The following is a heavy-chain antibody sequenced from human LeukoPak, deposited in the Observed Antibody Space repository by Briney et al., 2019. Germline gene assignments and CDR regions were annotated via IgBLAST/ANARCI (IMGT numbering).Heavy chain of an antibody. CDR3: ARHYCSGGNCYYFDH. D-gene: IGHD2-15*01. Sequence: PSETLSLTCTVSGGSISGYYWSWIRQPPGQGLEWIGFIYYRGTSKYNPSLTSRVTMSVDTSKNQVSLKLSSVTAADTAVYYCARHYCSGGNCYYFDHWGQGTLVTVSS. J-gene: IGHJ4*02. CDR2: IYYRGTS. CDR1: GGSISGYY. V-gene: IGHV4-59*08.